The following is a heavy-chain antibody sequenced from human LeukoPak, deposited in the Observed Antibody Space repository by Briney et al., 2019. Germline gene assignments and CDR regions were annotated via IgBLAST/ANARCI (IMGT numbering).Heavy chain of an antibody. J-gene: IGHJ4*02. CDR2: ISSSGSTI. Sequence: PGGSLRLSCAASGFTFSNYWMHWVRQAPGKGLEWVSYISSSGSTIYYADSVKGRFTISRDNAKNSLYLQMNSLRAEDTAVYYCARFPYDILTGYYAFDYWGQGTLVTVSS. CDR1: GFTFSNYW. V-gene: IGHV3-11*01. CDR3: ARFPYDILTGYYAFDY. D-gene: IGHD3-9*01.